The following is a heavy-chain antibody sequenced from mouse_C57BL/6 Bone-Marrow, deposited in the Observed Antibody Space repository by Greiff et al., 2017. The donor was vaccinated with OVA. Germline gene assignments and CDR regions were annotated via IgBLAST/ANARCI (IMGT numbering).Heavy chain of an antibody. CDR3: TGSSGYYAMDY. D-gene: IGHD3-2*02. J-gene: IGHJ4*01. Sequence: GGSMKLSCVASGFTFSNYWMNWVRQSPEKGLEWVAQIRLKSDNYATHYAESVKGRFTISRDDSKSSVYLQMNNLRAEDTGIYYCTGSSGYYAMDYWGQGTSVTVSS. CDR2: IRLKSDNYAT. CDR1: GFTFSNYW. V-gene: IGHV6-3*01.